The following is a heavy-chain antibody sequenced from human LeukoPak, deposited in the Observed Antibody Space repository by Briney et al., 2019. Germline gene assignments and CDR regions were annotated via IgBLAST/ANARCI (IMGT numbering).Heavy chain of an antibody. V-gene: IGHV3-7*01. CDR1: GFTLSSYW. Sequence: GGSLRLSCAASGFTLSSYWMSWVRQAPGKGLEWVANIKQDGSEKYYVDSVKGRFTISRDNAKNSLYLQMNSLRAEDKAVYYCAKAKPQLWLTYYYYMDVWGKGTTVTISS. CDR2: IKQDGSEK. D-gene: IGHD5-18*01. CDR3: AKAKPQLWLTYYYYMDV. J-gene: IGHJ6*03.